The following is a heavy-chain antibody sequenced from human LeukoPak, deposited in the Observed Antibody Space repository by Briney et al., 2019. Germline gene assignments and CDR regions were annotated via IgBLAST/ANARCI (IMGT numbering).Heavy chain of an antibody. CDR3: ARDGVEEQWLVGRSYWFDP. J-gene: IGHJ5*02. CDR1: GFTFSSYE. CDR2: ISSSGSTI. V-gene: IGHV3-48*03. D-gene: IGHD6-19*01. Sequence: PGGSLRLSCAASGFTFSSYEMNWVRQAPGKGLEWVSYISSSGSTIYYADFVKGRFTISRDNAKNSLYLQMNSLRAEDTAVYYCARDGVEEQWLVGRSYWFDPWGQGTLVTVSS.